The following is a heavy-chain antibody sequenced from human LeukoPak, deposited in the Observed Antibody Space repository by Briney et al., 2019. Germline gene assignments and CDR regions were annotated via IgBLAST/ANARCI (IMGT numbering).Heavy chain of an antibody. D-gene: IGHD6-13*01. Sequence: SETLSLTCTVSGGSISSYYWSWIRQPPGKGLEWIGYIYYSGSTNYNPSLKSRVTISLDTSRNRFSLKLRSVTAADTAGYYCARAGGSSWAGWFDPWGQGTLVTVSS. V-gene: IGHV4-59*01. J-gene: IGHJ5*02. CDR2: IYYSGST. CDR1: GGSISSYY. CDR3: ARAGGSSWAGWFDP.